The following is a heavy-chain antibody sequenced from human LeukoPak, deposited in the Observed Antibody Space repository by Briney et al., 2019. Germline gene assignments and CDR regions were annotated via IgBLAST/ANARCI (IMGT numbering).Heavy chain of an antibody. D-gene: IGHD2-2*01. CDR3: ARQVRYFDY. CDR1: GGSFSGYY. Sequence: SETLSLTCAVYGGSFSGYYWSWIRQPPGKGLEWIGEINHSGSTNYNPSLKSRVTISVDTSKNQFSLKLSPVTAADTAVYYCARQVRYFDYWGQGTLVTVSS. V-gene: IGHV4-34*01. J-gene: IGHJ4*02. CDR2: INHSGST.